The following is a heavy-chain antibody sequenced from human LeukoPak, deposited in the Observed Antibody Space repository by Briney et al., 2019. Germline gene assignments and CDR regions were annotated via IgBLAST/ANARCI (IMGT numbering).Heavy chain of an antibody. Sequence: SQTLSLTCTVSGGSISSGGYYWSWIRQHPGKGLEWIGYIYYSGSTYYNPSLKSRVTISVDSSKNQFSLKLSSVTAADTAVYYCARRVVTTIPKGDYFDYWGQGTLVTVSS. CDR1: GGSISSGGYY. D-gene: IGHD5-12*01. V-gene: IGHV4-31*03. CDR3: ARRVVTTIPKGDYFDY. CDR2: IYYSGST. J-gene: IGHJ4*02.